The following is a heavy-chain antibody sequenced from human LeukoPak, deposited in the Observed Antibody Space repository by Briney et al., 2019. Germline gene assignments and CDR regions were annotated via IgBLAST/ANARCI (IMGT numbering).Heavy chain of an antibody. Sequence: ASVKVSCKASGYTFTGYYMHWVRQAPGQGLEWMGWINPNSGGTNYAQKFQGRVTMTRDTSINTAYMELSSLRSDDTAVYYCARARHSSPAGYWGQGTLVTVSS. D-gene: IGHD6-19*01. CDR2: INPNSGGT. V-gene: IGHV1-2*02. J-gene: IGHJ4*02. CDR3: ARARHSSPAGY. CDR1: GYTFTGYY.